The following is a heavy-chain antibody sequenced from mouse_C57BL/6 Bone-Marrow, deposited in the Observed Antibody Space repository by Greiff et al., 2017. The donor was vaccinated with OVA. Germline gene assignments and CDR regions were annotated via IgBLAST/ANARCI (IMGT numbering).Heavy chain of an antibody. J-gene: IGHJ4*01. CDR2: INPNNGGT. Sequence: VQLQQSGPELVKPGASVKIPCKASGYTFTDYNMDWVKQSHGKSLEWIGDINPNNGGTIYNQKFKGKATLTVDKSSSTAYMELRSLTSEDTAVYYCARDYGSSYTDAMDYWGQGTSVTVSS. V-gene: IGHV1-18*01. D-gene: IGHD1-1*01. CDR3: ARDYGSSYTDAMDY. CDR1: GYTFTDYN.